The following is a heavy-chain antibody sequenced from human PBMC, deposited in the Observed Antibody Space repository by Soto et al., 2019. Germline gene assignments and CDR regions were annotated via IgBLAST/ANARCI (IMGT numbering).Heavy chain of an antibody. CDR2: FDPEDGET. D-gene: IGHD3-22*01. CDR3: ATSLSQYYYDSSGHWWFDP. V-gene: IGHV1-24*01. CDR1: GYTLTELS. Sequence: QVQLVQSGAEVKKPGASVKVSCKVSGYTLTELSMHWVRQAPGKGLEWMGGFDPEDGETIYAQKFQGRVTMTEDTSTDTAYMELSSLRSEDTAVYYCATSLSQYYYDSSGHWWFDPWGQGNLVTVSS. J-gene: IGHJ5*02.